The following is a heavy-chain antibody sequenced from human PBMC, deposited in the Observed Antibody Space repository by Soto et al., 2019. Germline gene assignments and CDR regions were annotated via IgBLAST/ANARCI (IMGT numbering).Heavy chain of an antibody. Sequence: QVQLVESGGGVVQPGRSLRLSCAASGFTFSTYGMHWVRQAPGKGLEWVAVISYDGSNKFYVDSVKGRFTISRDNSKNTLYLQMNSLRAEDMAVYYCAKTRLKWLSDEAFDIWGQGTMVTVSS. CDR2: ISYDGSNK. V-gene: IGHV3-30*18. J-gene: IGHJ3*02. D-gene: IGHD3-3*01. CDR3: AKTRLKWLSDEAFDI. CDR1: GFTFSTYG.